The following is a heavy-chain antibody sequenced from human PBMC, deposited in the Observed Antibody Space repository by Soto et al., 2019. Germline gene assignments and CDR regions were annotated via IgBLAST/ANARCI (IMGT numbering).Heavy chain of an antibody. Sequence: QVQLVQSGAEVKKPGASVKVSGRAPGSIFPGYYIHWVRQAPGQGLGWMGRTNPTSGTNFGQRFRGRVTMTRDTSMSTLYMELSRLRSDDTAVYYCATRHPSGRDAFHIWGQGTKVTVSS. CDR1: GSIFPGYY. J-gene: IGHJ3*02. V-gene: IGHV1-2*06. CDR2: TNPTSGT. CDR3: ATRHPSGRDAFHI. D-gene: IGHD6-25*01.